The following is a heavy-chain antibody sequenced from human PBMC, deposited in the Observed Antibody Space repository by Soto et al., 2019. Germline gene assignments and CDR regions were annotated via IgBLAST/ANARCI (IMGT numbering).Heavy chain of an antibody. CDR1: GFTFSSYW. J-gene: IGHJ6*02. D-gene: IGHD3-10*01. V-gene: IGHV3-7*03. CDR3: ALTPPMTRGNGIDV. Sequence: EVQLVESGGGLVQPGGALRLSCAASGFTFSSYWMSWVRQAPGKGLEWVANMKQDGIEKYYVDSVKGRFTISRDNAKNSQYLQMNSLRAEDTAVYYCALTPPMTRGNGIDVWGQGTTVTVSS. CDR2: MKQDGIEK.